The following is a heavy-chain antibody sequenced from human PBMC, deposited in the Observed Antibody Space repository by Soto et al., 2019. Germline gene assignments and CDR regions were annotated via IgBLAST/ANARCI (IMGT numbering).Heavy chain of an antibody. CDR1: GGSISSYY. J-gene: IGHJ4*02. Sequence: QVQLQESGPGLVKPSETLSLTCTVSGGSISSYYWSWIRQPPGKGLKWIGYIYYSGSTNYNPSLKSRVTISVDTSKNQFSLKLSSVTAADTAVYYCARHRKATAPRDYWGQGTLVTVSS. CDR3: ARHRKATAPRDY. CDR2: IYYSGST. V-gene: IGHV4-59*08. D-gene: IGHD1-26*01.